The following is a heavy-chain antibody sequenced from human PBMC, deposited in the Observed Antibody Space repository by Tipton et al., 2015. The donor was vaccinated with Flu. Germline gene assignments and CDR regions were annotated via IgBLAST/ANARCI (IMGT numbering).Heavy chain of an antibody. D-gene: IGHD4-11*01. V-gene: IGHV4-38-2*01. CDR3: ARQDFSNYVSEPKNWFDL. Sequence: TLSLTCSVSGASVGSPYCWGWVRQPLGKGLEWIGNICPGSPYYNPSLRSRVTISVARAKAQFSLRLTSVTAADTAVYFCARQDFSNYVSEPKNWFDLWGRGTLVTVSS. CDR1: GASVGSPYC. J-gene: IGHJ5*01. CDR2: ICPGSP.